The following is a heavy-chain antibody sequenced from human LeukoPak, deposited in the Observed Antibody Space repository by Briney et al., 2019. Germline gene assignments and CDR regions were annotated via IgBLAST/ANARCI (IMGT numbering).Heavy chain of an antibody. V-gene: IGHV3-48*03. CDR3: ARGSSLWFGVDY. CDR2: ISSSGSTI. Sequence: GGSLRLSCAASGFTFSSYEMNWVRQAPGKGLEWVSYISSSGSTIYYADSVKGRFTISRDNAKNSLYLQMNSLRAEDTAVYYCARGSSLWFGVDYWGQGTMVTVSS. D-gene: IGHD3-10*01. J-gene: IGHJ3*01. CDR1: GFTFSSYE.